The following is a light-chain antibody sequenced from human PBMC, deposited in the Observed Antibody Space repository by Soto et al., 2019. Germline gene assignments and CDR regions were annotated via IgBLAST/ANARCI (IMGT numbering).Light chain of an antibody. V-gene: IGLV2-14*01. CDR3: SSYTSSSTYVV. Sequence: QSALTQPASVSGSPGQSITISCTGTSSDVGGYNYVSWYQQHPGKAPKLMIYDVSTRPSGVSNRVSGSKSGNTASLTISGLQAEDEADYYCSSYTSSSTYVVFGGGTKLTVL. CDR2: DVS. J-gene: IGLJ2*01. CDR1: SSDVGGYNY.